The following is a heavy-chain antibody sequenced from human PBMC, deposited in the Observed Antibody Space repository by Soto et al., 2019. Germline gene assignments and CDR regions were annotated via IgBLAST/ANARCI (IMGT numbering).Heavy chain of an antibody. D-gene: IGHD1-1*01. CDR3: ARARTGTSEYDY. J-gene: IGHJ4*02. CDR2: IYYSGST. CDR1: GGSISSYY. Sequence: SETLSLTCTVSGGSISSYYWSWIRQPPGKGLEWIGYIYYSGSTYYNPSLKSRVTISVDRSKNQFSLKLSSVTAADTAVYYCARARTGTSEYDYWGQGTLVTVSS. V-gene: IGHV4-59*12.